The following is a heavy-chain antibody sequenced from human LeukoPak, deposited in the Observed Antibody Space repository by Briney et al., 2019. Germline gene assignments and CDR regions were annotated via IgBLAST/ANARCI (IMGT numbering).Heavy chain of an antibody. J-gene: IGHJ4*02. V-gene: IGHV1-8*03. CDR1: GYSLTSYD. Sequence: GASVKVSCKASGYSLTSYDINWVRQAPGQGLDWMGWMNPNSGYTGYAQKFQGRVTFTRTPSINTAYMELSSLRSEDTAVYFCARGEYYGSGSWGYWGQGTLVTVSS. CDR3: ARGEYYGSGSWGY. D-gene: IGHD3-10*01. CDR2: MNPNSGYT.